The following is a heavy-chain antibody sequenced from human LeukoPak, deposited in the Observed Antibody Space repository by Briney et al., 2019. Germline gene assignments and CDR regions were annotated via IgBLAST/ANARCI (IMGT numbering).Heavy chain of an antibody. CDR2: INHSGST. Sequence: SETLSLTCTVSGGSISSSSYYWAWIRQPPGKGLEWIGEINHSGSTNYNPSLKSRVTISVDTSKNQFSLKLSSVTAADTAVYYCARVCGSRRLYYYYYMDVWGKGTTVTVSS. CDR3: ARVCGSRRLYYYYYMDV. V-gene: IGHV4-39*07. D-gene: IGHD6-13*01. CDR1: GGSISSSSYY. J-gene: IGHJ6*03.